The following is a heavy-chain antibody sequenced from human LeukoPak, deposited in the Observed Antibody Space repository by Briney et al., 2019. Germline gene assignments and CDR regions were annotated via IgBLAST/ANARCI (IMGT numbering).Heavy chain of an antibody. CDR2: INPSGGST. Sequence: GASVKVSCKASGYTFTSYYMHWVRQAPGQGLEWMGIINPSGGSTSYAQKFQGRVTMTRDTSTSTVYMELSSLRSEDTAVYYCASISSSWEDYFDYWGQGTLVTVS. D-gene: IGHD6-13*01. V-gene: IGHV1-46*01. J-gene: IGHJ4*02. CDR1: GYTFTSYY. CDR3: ASISSSWEDYFDY.